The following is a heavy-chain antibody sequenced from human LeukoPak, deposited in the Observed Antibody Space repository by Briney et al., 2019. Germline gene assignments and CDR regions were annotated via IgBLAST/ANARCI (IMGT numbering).Heavy chain of an antibody. Sequence: GGSLRLSCAASGFTFTNAWMSWVRQAPGKGLEWVGRIKSKSDGGTTDYAAPVKGRFTISRDDSKNTVYLQMNSLNTEDTAVYYCTTVLIGYCSSTSCYAGDFWGQGILVIASS. CDR2: IKSKSDGGTT. D-gene: IGHD2-2*01. J-gene: IGHJ4*02. CDR3: TTVLIGYCSSTSCYAGDF. V-gene: IGHV3-15*01. CDR1: GFTFTNAW.